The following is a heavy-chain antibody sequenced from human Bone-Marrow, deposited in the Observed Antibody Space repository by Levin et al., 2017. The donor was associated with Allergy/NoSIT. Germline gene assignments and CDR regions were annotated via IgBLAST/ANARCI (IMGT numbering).Heavy chain of an antibody. Sequence: GGSLRLSCAASGFTIGFHMMNWVRQAPGKGLEWVSSITTSSVSMYYADSVKGRFTISRDNAKSSLYLQMNSLRAEDTGTYFCARGMNPDYYYNLDVWGQGTTVTVS. CDR2: ITTSSVSM. J-gene: IGHJ6*02. CDR1: GFTIGFHM. D-gene: IGHD1-14*01. CDR3: ARGMNPDYYYNLDV. V-gene: IGHV3-21*01.